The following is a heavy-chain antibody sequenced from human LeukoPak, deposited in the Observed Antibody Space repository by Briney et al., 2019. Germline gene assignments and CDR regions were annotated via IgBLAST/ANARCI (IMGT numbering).Heavy chain of an antibody. D-gene: IGHD2-21*01. J-gene: IGHJ4*02. CDR2: ISPNGVIT. Sequence: GGTLRLSCAASGFTFSSHGMNWVRQAPGKGLEWVSGISPNGVITYYADSVKGRFTISRDNSKGTVSLQMNSLRPEDTAVYYCAKAPVTTCRGAYCYPFDYWGQGTLVTVSS. V-gene: IGHV3-23*01. CDR1: GFTFSSHG. CDR3: AKAPVTTCRGAYCYPFDY.